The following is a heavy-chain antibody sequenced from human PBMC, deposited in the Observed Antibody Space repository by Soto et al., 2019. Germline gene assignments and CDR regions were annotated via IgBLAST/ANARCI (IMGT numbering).Heavy chain of an antibody. D-gene: IGHD5-12*01. CDR3: VRVVAIPGYPDN. V-gene: IGHV1-69*12. CDR1: GGTFSSYA. Sequence: QVQFVQSGAEVRQPASSVKVSCKTSGGTFSSYAISWVRQAPGQGLEWMGGSVPIVDTSTYAQKFQGRVTITADESTSTAYMELSSLRSDDTAIYYCVRVVAIPGYPDNWGQGTLVTVSS. CDR2: SVPIVDTS. J-gene: IGHJ4*02.